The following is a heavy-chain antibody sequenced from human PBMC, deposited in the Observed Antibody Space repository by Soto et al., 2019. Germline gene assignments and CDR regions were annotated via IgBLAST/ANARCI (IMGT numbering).Heavy chain of an antibody. CDR1: GGSISSYY. Sequence: SETLSLTCTVSGGSISSYYWSWIRQPAGKGLEWIGRIYTSGSTNYNPSLKSRVTMSVDTSKNQFSLKLSSVTAADTAVYYCARDRTFTAMDYYYYYGMDVWGQGTTVTVSS. J-gene: IGHJ6*02. D-gene: IGHD5-18*01. V-gene: IGHV4-4*07. CDR2: IYTSGST. CDR3: ARDRTFTAMDYYYYYGMDV.